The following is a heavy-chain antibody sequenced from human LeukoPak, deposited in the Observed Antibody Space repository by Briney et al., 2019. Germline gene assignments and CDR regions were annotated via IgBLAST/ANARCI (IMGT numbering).Heavy chain of an antibody. V-gene: IGHV3-23*01. D-gene: IGHD3-10*01. CDR1: GFTFSSYA. J-gene: IGHJ4*02. CDR3: AKAPASVRGVIRYYFDY. CDR2: ISGSGGST. Sequence: SGGSLRLSCAASGFTFSSYAMSWVRQAPGKGLEWVSAISGSGGSTYYADSVKGRFTISRDNSKNTLYLQMNSLRAEDTAVYYCAKAPASVRGVIRYYFDYWGQGTLVTVSS.